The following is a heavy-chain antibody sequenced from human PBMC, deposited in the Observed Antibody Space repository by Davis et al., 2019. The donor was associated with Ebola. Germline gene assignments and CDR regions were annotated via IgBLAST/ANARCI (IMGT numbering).Heavy chain of an antibody. V-gene: IGHV3-74*01. D-gene: IGHD6-13*01. J-gene: IGHJ6*02. CDR2: IRPDGSTT. Sequence: PGGSLRLSCAASGFTFSDFWMNWVRQVPGKGLVWVSRIRPDGSTTWYADSVKGRFTISRDNAKNTVYLQMNSLRSEDTAVYYCAILGGIVPVAGGKSLSAPEYGMDVWGQGTTVTVSS. CDR3: AILGGIVPVAGGKSLSAPEYGMDV. CDR1: GFTFSDFW.